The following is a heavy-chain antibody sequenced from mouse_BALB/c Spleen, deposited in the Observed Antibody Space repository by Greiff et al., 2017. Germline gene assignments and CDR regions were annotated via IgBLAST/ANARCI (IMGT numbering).Heavy chain of an antibody. CDR2: ISSGSSTI. CDR3: ARSDTTVVATYYAMDY. J-gene: IGHJ4*01. V-gene: IGHV5-17*02. D-gene: IGHD1-1*01. Sequence: EVMLVESGGGLVKPGGSLKLSCAASGFTFSSFGMHWVRQAPEKGLEWVAYISSGSSTIHYADTVKGRFTISRDNPKNTLFLQMTSLRSEDTAMYYCARSDTTVVATYYAMDYWGQGTSVTVSS. CDR1: GFTFSSFG.